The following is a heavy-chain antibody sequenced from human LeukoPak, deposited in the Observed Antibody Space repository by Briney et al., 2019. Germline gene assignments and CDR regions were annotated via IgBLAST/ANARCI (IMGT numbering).Heavy chain of an antibody. CDR1: GYTFTSYD. V-gene: IGHV1-8*01. J-gene: IGHJ5*02. CDR2: MNPNSGNT. D-gene: IGHD5-12*01. CDR3: ARVFRGYSWFDP. Sequence: ASVKLSCKASGYTFTSYDINWVRQATGQGLEWMGWMNPNSGNTGYAQKFQGRVTMTRNTSISTAYMELSSLRSEDTAVYYCARVFRGYSWFDPWGQGTLVTVSS.